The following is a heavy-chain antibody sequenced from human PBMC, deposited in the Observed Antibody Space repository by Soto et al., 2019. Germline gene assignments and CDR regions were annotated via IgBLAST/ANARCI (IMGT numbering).Heavy chain of an antibody. CDR1: GFTFSSCT. Sequence: EVHLVESGGGLVKPGGSLRLSCAVSGFTFSSCTMNWVRQAPGKGLEWVSSISPSTSHIYYADSVKGRFTISRDNAKNALFLQMNSLRAEDTALYYCAGCSGGACHQNYGMDVWGQGTTVNVSS. D-gene: IGHD2-15*01. CDR3: AGCSGGACHQNYGMDV. V-gene: IGHV3-21*01. CDR2: ISPSTSHI. J-gene: IGHJ6*02.